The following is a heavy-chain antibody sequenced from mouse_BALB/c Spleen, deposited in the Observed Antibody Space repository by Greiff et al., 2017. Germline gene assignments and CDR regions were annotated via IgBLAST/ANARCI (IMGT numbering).Heavy chain of an antibody. CDR2: ISSGSSTI. Sequence: EVKLVESGGGLVQPGGSRKLSCAASGFTFSSFGMHWVRQAPEKGLEWVAYISSGSSTIYYADTVKGRFTISRDNPKNTLFLQMTSLRSEDTAMYYCARSARATLYAMDYWGQGTSVTVSS. D-gene: IGHD3-1*01. V-gene: IGHV5-17*02. CDR3: ARSARATLYAMDY. CDR1: GFTFSSFG. J-gene: IGHJ4*01.